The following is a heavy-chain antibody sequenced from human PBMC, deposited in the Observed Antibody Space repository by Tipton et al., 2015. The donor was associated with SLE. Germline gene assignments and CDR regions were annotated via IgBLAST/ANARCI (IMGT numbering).Heavy chain of an antibody. D-gene: IGHD2-2*01. CDR3: ARDTYCSSTSCYQGYFQH. CDR2: ISSSSSTI. J-gene: IGHJ1*01. CDR1: GFTFSSYS. Sequence: SLRLSCAASGFTFSSYSMNWVRQAPGKGLEWVSYISSSSSTIYYADSVKGRFTISRDNAKNSLYLQMNSLRAEDTAVYYCARDTYCSSTSCYQGYFQHWGQGTLVTVSS. V-gene: IGHV3-48*04.